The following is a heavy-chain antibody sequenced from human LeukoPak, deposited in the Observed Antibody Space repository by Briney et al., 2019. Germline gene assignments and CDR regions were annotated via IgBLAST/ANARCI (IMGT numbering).Heavy chain of an antibody. J-gene: IGHJ4*02. CDR2: IHYSGST. Sequence: PSETLSLTCTVSGGSISSSSYYWGWIRQPPGKGLEWIGSIHYSGSTYFNPSLKSRVTIFVDTSKNQFSLKLTSVTAADTAVYYCARHVRRGYGFGVGTDYWGQGTLVTVSS. D-gene: IGHD5-12*01. V-gene: IGHV4-39*01. CDR1: GGSISSSSYY. CDR3: ARHVRRGYGFGVGTDY.